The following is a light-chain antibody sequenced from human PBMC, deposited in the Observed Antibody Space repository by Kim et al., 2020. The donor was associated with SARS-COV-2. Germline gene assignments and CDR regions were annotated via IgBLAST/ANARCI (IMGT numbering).Light chain of an antibody. Sequence: PVGNRVTITCRASQDIATSLAWYQQKPGKVPQVLIYAASRLQSGVPSPFSGSGSGTEFTLSIGSLQTEDVATYYCQKYNSAPWTFGPGTKVDIK. J-gene: IGKJ1*01. CDR3: QKYNSAPWT. CDR2: AAS. CDR1: QDIATS. V-gene: IGKV1-27*01.